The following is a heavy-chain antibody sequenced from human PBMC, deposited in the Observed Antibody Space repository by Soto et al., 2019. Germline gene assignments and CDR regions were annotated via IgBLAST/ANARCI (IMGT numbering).Heavy chain of an antibody. D-gene: IGHD2-8*01. CDR1: GFSFFSYA. CDR2: ISGSGGHT. J-gene: IGHJ5*02. CDR3: AKIEMGWFAH. V-gene: IGHV3-23*01. Sequence: GGSLRLSCTGSGFSFFSYAMSWVRQAPGKGLEWVSTISGSGGHTYYADSAKGRFVVSRDNDKNTVYLHMSSLTGEDTAVYFCAKIEMGWFAHWGQGTQVTVSS.